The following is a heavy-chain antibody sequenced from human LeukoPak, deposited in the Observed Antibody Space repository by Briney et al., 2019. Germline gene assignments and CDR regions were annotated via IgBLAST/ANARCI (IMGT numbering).Heavy chain of an antibody. V-gene: IGHV3-15*07. CDR2: IKSKTDGGTI. Sequence: GGSLRLSCAASGFTFNNAWMNWVRQAPGKGLEWVGRIKSKTDGGTIDSAAPVKGRFTISRDDSKNTLYLQMNSLKIEDTAVYYCTTEGGTEYSSSWSDGGFDFWGQGTLVTVSS. CDR3: TTEGGTEYSSSWSDGGFDF. CDR1: GFTFNNAW. D-gene: IGHD6-13*01. J-gene: IGHJ4*02.